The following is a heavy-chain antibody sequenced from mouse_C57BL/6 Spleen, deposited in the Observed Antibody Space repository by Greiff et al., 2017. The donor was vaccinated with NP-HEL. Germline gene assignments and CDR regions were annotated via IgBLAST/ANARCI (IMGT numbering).Heavy chain of an antibody. D-gene: IGHD2-1*01. CDR1: GYSITSGYY. CDR3: ARDPPNYGNYEAY. Sequence: EVQLQQSGPGLVKPSQSLSLTCSVTGYSITSGYYWNWIRQFPGNKLEWMGYISYDGSNNYNPSLKNRISITRDTSKNQFFLKLNSVTTEDTATYYCARDPPNYGNYEAYWGQGTLVTVSA. J-gene: IGHJ3*01. V-gene: IGHV3-6*01. CDR2: ISYDGSN.